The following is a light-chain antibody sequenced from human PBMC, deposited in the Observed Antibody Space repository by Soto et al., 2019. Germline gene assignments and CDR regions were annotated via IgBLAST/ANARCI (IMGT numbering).Light chain of an antibody. J-gene: IGLJ1*01. V-gene: IGLV2-14*01. Sequence: QSALTQPASVSGSPGQSITMSCTGTSSDVGGYDYVSWYQQHPGEVPKLIIFEVSRRPAWISNRFSASKSGNTASLTISGLQAEDEADYYCSSYTTSSSDVFGTGTKLTVL. CDR1: SSDVGGYDY. CDR3: SSYTTSSSDV. CDR2: EVS.